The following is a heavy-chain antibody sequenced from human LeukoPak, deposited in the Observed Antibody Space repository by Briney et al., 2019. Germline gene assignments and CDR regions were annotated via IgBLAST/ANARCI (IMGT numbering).Heavy chain of an antibody. CDR3: ASHSGYQYAEYFQH. D-gene: IGHD3-22*01. J-gene: IGHJ1*01. Sequence: SVKVSCKASGGTFSSYAISWVRQAPGHGLEWMGGIIPIFGTANYAQKFQGRVTITADESTSTAYMELSSLSSEDTAVYYCASHSGYQYAEYFQHWGQGTLVTVSS. V-gene: IGHV1-69*13. CDR1: GGTFSSYA. CDR2: IIPIFGTA.